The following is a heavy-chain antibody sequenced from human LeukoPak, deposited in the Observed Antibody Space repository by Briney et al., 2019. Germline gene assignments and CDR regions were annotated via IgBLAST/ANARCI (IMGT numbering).Heavy chain of an antibody. D-gene: IGHD3-10*01. CDR2: INSDGSST. CDR3: ARGSRGLLFNY. J-gene: IGHJ4*02. V-gene: IGHV3-74*01. Sequence: GSLRLSCAASGFTFSSYWMHWVRHAPGKGLVWVSRINSDGSSTSYADSVKGRFTISRDNAKNTLYLQMNSLRAEDTAVYYCARGSRGLLFNYWGQGTLVTVSS. CDR1: GFTFSSYW.